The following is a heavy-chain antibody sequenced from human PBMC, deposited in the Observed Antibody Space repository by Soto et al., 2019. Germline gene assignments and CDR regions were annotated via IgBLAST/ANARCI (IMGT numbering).Heavy chain of an antibody. CDR1: GFTFSSYA. CDR3: AKARYNWNSGLMDG. Sequence: GESLKISCAASGFTFSSYAMSWVRQAPGKGLEWVSAISGSGGSTYYADSVKGRFTISRDNSKNTLYLQMNSLRAEDTAVYYCAKARYNWNSGLMDGWGQGTTVTVSS. CDR2: ISGSGGST. D-gene: IGHD1-7*01. J-gene: IGHJ6*02. V-gene: IGHV3-23*01.